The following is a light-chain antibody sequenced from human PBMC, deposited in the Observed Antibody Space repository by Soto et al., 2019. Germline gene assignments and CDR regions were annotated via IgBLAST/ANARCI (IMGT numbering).Light chain of an antibody. CDR1: QSISSW. J-gene: IGKJ2*01. V-gene: IGKV1-5*03. CDR3: QQYNTYPYT. Sequence: DIQMTQSPSTLSASEGDRVTITCRASQSISSWLAWYEQKPGKAPKLLIQKASSLEGGVPSRFSGSGSGTVFTLTVSILQSDDFAAYYCQQYNTYPYTFGQGTKQEIK. CDR2: KAS.